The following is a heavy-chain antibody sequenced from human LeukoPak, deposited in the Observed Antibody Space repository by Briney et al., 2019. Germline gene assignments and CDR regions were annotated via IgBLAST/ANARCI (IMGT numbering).Heavy chain of an antibody. CDR1: RFTFSSYW. V-gene: IGHV3-7*05. Sequence: PGGSLRLSCAASRFTFSSYWMTWVRQAPGKGLEWVAHINEDGSDKYYVDSVTGRFSISRDNTKNSLYLQMSSLRAEDTAVYYCATWSNAWEFDYWGQGTLVSVSS. CDR3: ATWSNAWEFDY. CDR2: INEDGSDK. J-gene: IGHJ4*02. D-gene: IGHD1-26*01.